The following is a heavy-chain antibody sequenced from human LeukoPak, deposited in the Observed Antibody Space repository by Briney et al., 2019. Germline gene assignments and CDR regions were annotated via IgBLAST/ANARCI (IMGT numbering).Heavy chain of an antibody. Sequence: SETLSFTCTVSGGSISSYYWSWIRQPAGKGLEWIGRIYTSGSTNYNPSLKSRVTMSVDTSKNQFSLKLSSVTAADTAVYYCARDPDGYYYGDYFYAFDIWGQGTMVTVSS. CDR2: IYTSGST. CDR3: ARDPDGYYYGDYFYAFDI. J-gene: IGHJ3*02. V-gene: IGHV4-4*07. CDR1: GGSISSYY. D-gene: IGHD4-17*01.